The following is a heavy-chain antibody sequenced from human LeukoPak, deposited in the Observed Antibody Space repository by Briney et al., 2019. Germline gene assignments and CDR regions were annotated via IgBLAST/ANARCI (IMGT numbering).Heavy chain of an antibody. CDR2: ISNSGSTI. J-gene: IGHJ6*04. V-gene: IGHV3-48*03. CDR3: ARARPRDIVVVPAAKDHYYGMDV. D-gene: IGHD2-2*01. Sequence: GGSLRLSCAASGFTFSSYEMNWVRQAPGKGREWVSYISNSGSTIYYADSVKGRFTISRDNAKNSLYLQMNSMRAEDTAVYYCARARPRDIVVVPAAKDHYYGMDVWGKGTTVTVSS. CDR1: GFTFSSYE.